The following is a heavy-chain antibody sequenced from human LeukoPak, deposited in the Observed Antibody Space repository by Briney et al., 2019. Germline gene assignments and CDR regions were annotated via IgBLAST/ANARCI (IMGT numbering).Heavy chain of an antibody. CDR1: GFTFSSYA. V-gene: IGHV3-23*01. J-gene: IGHJ4*02. D-gene: IGHD3-22*01. CDR2: ISVSGGST. Sequence: GGSLRLSCSASGFTFSSYAMSWVRPAPGKGLEWVSAISVSGGSTYYADSVKGRFTISRDNSKNTLYLQMNSLRAEDTAVYYCAKGPYYYDSSGYYYWGQGTLVTVSS. CDR3: AKGPYYYDSSGYYY.